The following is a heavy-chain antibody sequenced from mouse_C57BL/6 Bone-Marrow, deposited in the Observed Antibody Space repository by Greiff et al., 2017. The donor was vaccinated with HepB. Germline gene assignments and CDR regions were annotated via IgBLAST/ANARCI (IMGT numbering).Heavy chain of an antibody. Sequence: QVQLQQSGAELVRPGTSVKVSCKASGYAFTNYLIEWVKQRPGQGLEWIGVINPGSGGTNYNEKFKGKATLTADKSSSTAYMQLSSLPSEDSAVYFCARSSLLLYAMDYWGQGTSVTVSS. J-gene: IGHJ4*01. CDR1: GYAFTNYL. CDR2: INPGSGGT. CDR3: ARSSLLLYAMDY. D-gene: IGHD2-1*01. V-gene: IGHV1-54*01.